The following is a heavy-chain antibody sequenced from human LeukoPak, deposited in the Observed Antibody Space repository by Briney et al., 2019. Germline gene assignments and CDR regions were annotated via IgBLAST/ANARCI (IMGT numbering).Heavy chain of an antibody. CDR3: AIYYYDSSGYYYFDY. D-gene: IGHD3-22*01. V-gene: IGHV3-7*01. J-gene: IGHJ4*02. Sequence: GGSLRLSCAASGFTFSSYWMSWVRQAPGKGLEWVANIKQDGSEKYYVDSVKGRFTISRDNAKNSLYLQMNSLRAEDTAVYYCAIYYYDSSGYYYFDYWGQGTLVTVSS. CDR1: GFTFSSYW. CDR2: IKQDGSEK.